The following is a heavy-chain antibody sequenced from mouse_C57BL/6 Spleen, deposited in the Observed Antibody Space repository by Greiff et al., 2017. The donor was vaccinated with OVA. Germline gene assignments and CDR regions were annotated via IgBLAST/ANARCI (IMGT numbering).Heavy chain of an antibody. Sequence: EVKLVESGGDLVKPGGSLKLSCAASGFTFSSYGMSWVRQTPDKRLEWVATISSGGSYTYYPASVKGRFTISRDNAKNTLYLQMSSLKSEDTAMYYCARHENFYDGYYDCAMDYWGQGTSVTVSS. J-gene: IGHJ4*01. CDR3: ARHENFYDGYYDCAMDY. V-gene: IGHV5-6*01. CDR1: GFTFSSYG. D-gene: IGHD2-3*01. CDR2: ISSGGSYT.